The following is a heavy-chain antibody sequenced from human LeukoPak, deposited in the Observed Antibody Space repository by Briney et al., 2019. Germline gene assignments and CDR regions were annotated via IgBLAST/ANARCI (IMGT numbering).Heavy chain of an antibody. CDR3: ARSGYYGSGRYYYYYMDV. V-gene: IGHV1-69*05. Sequence: AASVKLSCKVSGGTFSGYAISWVRQAPGQGLEWMGRINHSFGTENYAHKLQGRVTITTDDSTSSAYMELSSLRSEDTAVYYCARSGYYGSGRYYYYYMDVWGKGTTVTVSS. J-gene: IGHJ6*03. CDR1: GGTFSGYA. D-gene: IGHD3-10*01. CDR2: INHSFGTE.